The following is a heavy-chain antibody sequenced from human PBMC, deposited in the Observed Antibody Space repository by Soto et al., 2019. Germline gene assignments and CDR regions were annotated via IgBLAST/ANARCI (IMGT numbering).Heavy chain of an antibody. CDR3: AKDIRSGSLKSAFDY. Sequence: GGSLRLSCAASGFTFDDYAMHWVRQAPGKGLEWVSGISWNSGSIGYADSVKGRFTISRDNAKNSLYLQMNSLRAEDTALYYCAKDIRSGSLKSAFDYWGQGTLVTVSS. J-gene: IGHJ4*02. V-gene: IGHV3-9*01. D-gene: IGHD1-26*01. CDR2: ISWNSGSI. CDR1: GFTFDDYA.